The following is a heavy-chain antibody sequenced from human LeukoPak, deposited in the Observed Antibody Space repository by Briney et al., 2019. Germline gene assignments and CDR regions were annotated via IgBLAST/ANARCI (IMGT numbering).Heavy chain of an antibody. Sequence: GGSLRLSCSASGFPFSSYAMHWVRQAPGKGLEYVSAISDIVVSTYYADSVKGRFTISRDNSKNTLYLQMSSLRAEDTAVYFCVRGYSFGPYGMDVWCQGTTVTVS. J-gene: IGHJ6*02. CDR2: ISDIVVST. V-gene: IGHV3-64D*09. D-gene: IGHD2-15*01. CDR1: GFPFSSYA. CDR3: VRGYSFGPYGMDV.